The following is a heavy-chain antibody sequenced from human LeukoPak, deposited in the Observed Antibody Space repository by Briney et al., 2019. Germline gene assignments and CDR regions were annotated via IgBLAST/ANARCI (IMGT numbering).Heavy chain of an antibody. V-gene: IGHV4-39*01. Sequence: SETLSLTCTVSGGSISSSSYYWGWIRQPPGKGLEWIGSIYYSGSTYYNPSLKSRVTISVDTSKNRFSLKLSSVTAADTAVYYCAGIAAAGDFDYWGQGTLVTVSS. D-gene: IGHD6-13*01. CDR3: AGIAAAGDFDY. CDR2: IYYSGST. J-gene: IGHJ4*02. CDR1: GGSISSSSYY.